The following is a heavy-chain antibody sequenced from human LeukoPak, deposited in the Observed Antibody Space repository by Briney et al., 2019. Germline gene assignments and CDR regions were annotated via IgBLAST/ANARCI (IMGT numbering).Heavy chain of an antibody. Sequence: GGSLRLSCAASGFTFSNYGMHWVRQAPGKGLEWVAFIRYDGSNKYYADSVKGRFTISRDNSKNTLYLQMNSLRAEDTAVYYCAKESSSGSYSELDYWGQGTLVTVSS. CDR1: GFTFSNYG. V-gene: IGHV3-30*02. D-gene: IGHD3-10*01. CDR3: AKESSSGSYSELDY. J-gene: IGHJ4*02. CDR2: IRYDGSNK.